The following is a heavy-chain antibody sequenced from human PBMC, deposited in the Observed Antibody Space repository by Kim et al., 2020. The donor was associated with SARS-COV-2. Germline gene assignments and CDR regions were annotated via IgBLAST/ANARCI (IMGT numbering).Heavy chain of an antibody. CDR2: LRYEGSAK. Sequence: GGSLRLSCEVSGFSLSNYWMSWVRQAPGKGLEWVASLRYEGSAKFYADSVKGRFTISRDSAQNSLFLHMSSLGAEDSALYYCARSISDTESPRIGIYF. CDR1: GFSLSNYW. D-gene: IGHD5-18*01. V-gene: IGHV3-7*01. J-gene: IGHJ1*01. CDR3: ARSISDTESPRIGIYF.